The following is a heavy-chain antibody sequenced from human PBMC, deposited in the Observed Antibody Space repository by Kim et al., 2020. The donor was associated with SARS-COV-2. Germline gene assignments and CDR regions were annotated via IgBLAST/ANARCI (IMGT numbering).Heavy chain of an antibody. Sequence: ASVKVSCKTSGYTFTTYGISWVRQAPGQGLEWMGWISAYYGNTRYAQKVQDRITLTRDTSTSTAYMELRSLTYDDTAVYFCVREGEQERVVFFQHWGQGTLVSVSS. CDR2: ISAYYGNT. CDR1: GYTFTTYG. V-gene: IGHV1-18*04. J-gene: IGHJ1*01. CDR3: VREGEQERVVFFQH. D-gene: IGHD1-26*01.